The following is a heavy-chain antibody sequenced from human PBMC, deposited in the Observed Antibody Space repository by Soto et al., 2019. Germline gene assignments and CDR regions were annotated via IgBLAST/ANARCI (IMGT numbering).Heavy chain of an antibody. CDR3: AHRPILGPILDY. CDR1: GFSLSTSGVG. CDR2: IYWDDDK. V-gene: IGHV2-5*02. D-gene: IGHD1-26*01. J-gene: IGHJ4*02. Sequence: QITLKESGPTLVKPTQTLTLTCTFSGFSLSTSGVGVGWIRQPRGKALEWLALIYWDDDKRYSTSLKSRLTITKDTSKNQVVLTMTNMDPVVTATYYCAHRPILGPILDYWGQGTLVTVSS.